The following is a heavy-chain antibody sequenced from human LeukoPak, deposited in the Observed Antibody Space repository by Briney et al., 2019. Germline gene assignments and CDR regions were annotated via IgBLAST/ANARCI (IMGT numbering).Heavy chain of an antibody. CDR3: ARGHGDCGEYYYGMDV. J-gene: IGHJ6*02. CDR2: ISAYNGNT. CDR1: DYTFSGYG. D-gene: IGHD2-21*02. Sequence: ASVKVSCKASDYTFSGYGISWVRQAPGQGLEWMGWISAYNGNTAYAQKLQGRVTMTTDTSTSTAYMELRSLRSDDTAVYYCARGHGDCGEYYYGMDVWGQGTTVTVSS. V-gene: IGHV1-18*04.